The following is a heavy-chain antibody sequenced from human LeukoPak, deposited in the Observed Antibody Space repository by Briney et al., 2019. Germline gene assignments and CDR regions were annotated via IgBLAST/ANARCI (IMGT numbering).Heavy chain of an antibody. CDR2: IYTSGST. D-gene: IGHD3-16*02. J-gene: IGHJ5*02. CDR3: ARDKSSDYVWGSYRPDNWFDP. V-gene: IGHV4-4*07. Sequence: KPSETLSLTCTVSGGSISSYYWSWIRQPAGKGLEWIGRIYTSGSTNYNPSLKSRVTMSVDTSKNQFSLKLSSVTAADTAVYYCARDKSSDYVWGSYRPDNWFDPWGQGTLVTVSS. CDR1: GGSISSYY.